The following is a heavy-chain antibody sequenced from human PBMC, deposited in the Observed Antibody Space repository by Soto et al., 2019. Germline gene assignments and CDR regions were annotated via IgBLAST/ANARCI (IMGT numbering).Heavy chain of an antibody. CDR1: GGSFSGYY. D-gene: IGHD2-15*01. CDR3: ASSYVVVVAATLNYFQH. Sequence: QVQLQQWGAGLLKPSETLSLTCAVYGGSFSGYYWSWIRQPPGKGLEWIGEINHSGSTNYNPSLKSRVTISVDTSKNQFSLRLSSVTAADTAVYYCASSYVVVVAATLNYFQHWGQGTLVTVSS. J-gene: IGHJ1*01. CDR2: INHSGST. V-gene: IGHV4-34*01.